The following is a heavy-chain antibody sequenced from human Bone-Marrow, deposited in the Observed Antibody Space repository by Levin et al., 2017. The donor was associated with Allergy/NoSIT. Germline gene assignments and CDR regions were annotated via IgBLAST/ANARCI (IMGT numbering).Heavy chain of an antibody. D-gene: IGHD7-27*01. J-gene: IGHJ2*01. CDR3: ATNWGRPHWHFDF. CDR1: GYSISSSGYY. Sequence: SQTLSLTCTVSGYSISSSGYYWGWIRQAPGKGLEWIGSIYYSGSTYYNPSLKSRLTMSVDTSKNEFSLNLNSLTAADTAVYYCATNWGRPHWHFDFWGRGTLVTASS. CDR2: IYYSGST. V-gene: IGHV4-39*01.